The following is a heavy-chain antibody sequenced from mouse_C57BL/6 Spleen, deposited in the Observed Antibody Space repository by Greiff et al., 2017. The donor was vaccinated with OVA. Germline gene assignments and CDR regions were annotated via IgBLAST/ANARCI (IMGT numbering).Heavy chain of an antibody. CDR1: GYTFTSYW. CDR3: ARRTTVVATRYFDY. J-gene: IGHJ2*01. V-gene: IGHV1-55*01. CDR2: IYPGSGST. D-gene: IGHD1-1*01. Sequence: QVQLQQPGAELVKPGASVKMSCKASGYTFTSYWITWVKQRPGQGLEWIGDIYPGSGSTNYNEKFKSKATLTVDTSSSTAYMQLSSLTSEDSAVYYGARRTTVVATRYFDYWGQGTTLTVSS.